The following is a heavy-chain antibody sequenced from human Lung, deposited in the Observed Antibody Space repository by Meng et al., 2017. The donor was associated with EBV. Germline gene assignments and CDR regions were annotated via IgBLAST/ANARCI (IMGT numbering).Heavy chain of an antibody. CDR3: VRDTRRGGGWFDP. CDR1: VDSITSGDYS. CDR2: IYHGVNI. J-gene: IGHJ5*02. D-gene: IGHD3-10*01. Sequence: QVQLQESGSGLVRPSQTLSLTCSVSVDSITSGDYSWTWIRQPPGKGLEWIGYIYHGVNIYYTPSLRSRVTISVDKSRNQFSLKLTSVSAADTAVYYCVRDTRRGGGWFDPWGQGTLVTVSS. V-gene: IGHV4-30-2*01.